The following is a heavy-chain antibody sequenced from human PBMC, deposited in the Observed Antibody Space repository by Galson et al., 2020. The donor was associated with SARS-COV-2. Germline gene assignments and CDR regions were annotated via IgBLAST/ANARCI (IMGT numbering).Heavy chain of an antibody. V-gene: IGHV1-69*04. CDR2: IIPIFDER. Sequence: ASVKVSCKASGGTLSNFAVSWVRQAPGRGLEWMGRIIPIFDERKYSRNFQGRVTMTADKSTSTVYMELDGLKSEDTAEYYCARPATTVATDGFHIWGQGTMVIVSA. D-gene: IGHD4-17*01. J-gene: IGHJ3*02. CDR3: ARPATTVATDGFHI. CDR1: GGTLSNFA.